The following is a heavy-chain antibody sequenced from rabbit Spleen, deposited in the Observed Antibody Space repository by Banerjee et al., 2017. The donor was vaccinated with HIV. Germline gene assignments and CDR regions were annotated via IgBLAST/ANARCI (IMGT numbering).Heavy chain of an antibody. CDR3: TREDGGTDFFNL. J-gene: IGHJ4*01. Sequence: QSLEESGGDLVQPEGSLTLTCKASGFDFSSNYWMCWVRQAPGKGLEWIGCIYSTIDITSYASWVNGRFTISITPSTTVALEMNSLTAADTATYFCTREDGGTDFFNLWGQGSLVPVS. V-gene: IGHV1S40*01. CDR2: IYSTIDIT. CDR1: GFDFSSNYW. D-gene: IGHD4-2*01.